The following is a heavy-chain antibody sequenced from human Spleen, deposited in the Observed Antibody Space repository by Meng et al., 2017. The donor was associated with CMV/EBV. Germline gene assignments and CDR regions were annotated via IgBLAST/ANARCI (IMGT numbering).Heavy chain of an antibody. CDR2: IDSSGAYT. J-gene: IGHJ5*02. Sequence: GESLKISCATSGFTFSSCAMTWVRQIPGKRLEWVSTIDSSGAYTYYADSVKGRFTISRDNYNNTLYLVLNNLRVDDTAIYYCAKDIWGSANSFDPWGQGTLVTVSS. CDR1: GFTFSSCA. D-gene: IGHD3-16*01. CDR3: AKDIWGSANSFDP. V-gene: IGHV3-23*01.